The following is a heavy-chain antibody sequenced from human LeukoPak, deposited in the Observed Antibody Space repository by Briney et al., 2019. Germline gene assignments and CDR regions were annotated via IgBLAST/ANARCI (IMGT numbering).Heavy chain of an antibody. V-gene: IGHV3-11*01. J-gene: IGHJ6*02. Sequence: AGGSLRLSCAASGFTFSDYYMSWIRQAPGKGREWVSYISSSGSTIYYADSVKGRFTISRDNAKNSLYLQMNSLRAEDTAVYYCASDYSIPQRMDVWGQGTTVTVSS. D-gene: IGHD4-11*01. CDR3: ASDYSIPQRMDV. CDR1: GFTFSDYY. CDR2: ISSSGSTI.